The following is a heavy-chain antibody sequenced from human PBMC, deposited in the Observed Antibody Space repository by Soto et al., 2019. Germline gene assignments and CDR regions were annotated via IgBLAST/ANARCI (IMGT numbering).Heavy chain of an antibody. Sequence: QVQLQESGPGLVKPSETLSLTCTVSGGSISSYYWSWIRQPPGKGLEWIGYIYYSGSTNYNPSLNSRVTISVDTSKNQFSLKLSSVTAADTAVYYCAGVVPAAMGGAFDIWGQGTMVTVSS. CDR2: IYYSGST. CDR3: AGVVPAAMGGAFDI. D-gene: IGHD2-2*01. J-gene: IGHJ3*02. V-gene: IGHV4-59*08. CDR1: GGSISSYY.